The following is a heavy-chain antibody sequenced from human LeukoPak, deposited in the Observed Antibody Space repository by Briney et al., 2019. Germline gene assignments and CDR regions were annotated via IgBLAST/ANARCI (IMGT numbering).Heavy chain of an antibody. Sequence: GASVKVSCKASGYTFTSYGISWVRQAPGQGLEWMGWINPNSGGTNYAQKFQGRVTMTRDTSISTAYMELSRLRSDDTAVYYCARLSGYVLLWFGERQDWFDPWGQGTLVTVSS. D-gene: IGHD3-10*01. CDR3: ARLSGYVLLWFGERQDWFDP. CDR2: INPNSGGT. V-gene: IGHV1-2*02. J-gene: IGHJ5*02. CDR1: GYTFTSYG.